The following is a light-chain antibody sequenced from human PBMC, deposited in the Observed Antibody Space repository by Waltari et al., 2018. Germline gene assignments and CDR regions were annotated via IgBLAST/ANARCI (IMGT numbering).Light chain of an antibody. CDR3: NSRDSSAYL. CDR2: GKN. J-gene: IGLJ1*01. Sequence: SSELTQDAAVSVALGQTVRITCQGESLGTYYPSWYQQKPGQAPVVVFYGKNQRPAGVPERFSGSSAGTTASLTITGAQEEDEADYYCNSRDSSAYLFGTGTKVTVL. V-gene: IGLV3-19*01. CDR1: SLGTYY.